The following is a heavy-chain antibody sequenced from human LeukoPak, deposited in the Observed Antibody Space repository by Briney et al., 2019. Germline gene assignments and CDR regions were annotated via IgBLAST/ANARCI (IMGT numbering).Heavy chain of an antibody. CDR2: IYSGGST. Sequence: GGSLRLSCAASEFSVGSNYMTWVRQAPGKGLEWVSLIYSGGSTYYADSVKGRFTISRDNSKNSLYLQMNSLRAEDTAVYYCAMASSGSFNFDYWGQGTLVTVSS. CDR3: AMASSGSFNFDY. CDR1: EFSVGSNY. J-gene: IGHJ4*02. V-gene: IGHV3-66*01. D-gene: IGHD3-22*01.